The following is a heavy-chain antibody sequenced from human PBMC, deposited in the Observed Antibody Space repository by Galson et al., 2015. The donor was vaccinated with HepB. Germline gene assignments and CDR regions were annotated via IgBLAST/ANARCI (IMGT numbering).Heavy chain of an antibody. Sequence: SLRLSCAAPGFTFSSYWMSWVRQAPGKGLEWVANIKQDGSEKYYVDSVKGRFTISRDNAKNSLYLQMNSLRAEDTAVYYCARNDYGDYGWFDPWGQGTLVTVSS. J-gene: IGHJ5*02. V-gene: IGHV3-7*03. CDR2: IKQDGSEK. D-gene: IGHD4-17*01. CDR1: GFTFSSYW. CDR3: ARNDYGDYGWFDP.